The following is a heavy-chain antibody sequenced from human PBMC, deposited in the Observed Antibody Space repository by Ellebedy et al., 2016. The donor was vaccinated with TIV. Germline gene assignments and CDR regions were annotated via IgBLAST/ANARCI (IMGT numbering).Heavy chain of an antibody. CDR2: IPRDSDAM. J-gene: IGHJ3*02. D-gene: IGHD1-1*01. CDR1: GFTFSSFS. V-gene: IGHV3-48*02. CDR3: VRDLHWAFDI. Sequence: PGGSLRLSCSASGFTFSSFSMNWVRKAPGKGLEWVSYIPRDSDAMSYADSVKGRFTISRDNAKNSLYLQMNSLRDADTAVYYCVRDLHWAFDIWGQGTVVTVSS.